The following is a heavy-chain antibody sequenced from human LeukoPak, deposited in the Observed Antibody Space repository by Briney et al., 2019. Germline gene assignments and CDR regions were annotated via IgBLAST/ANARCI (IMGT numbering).Heavy chain of an antibody. D-gene: IGHD3-22*01. CDR2: IIPIFGTA. Sequence: GSSVKVSCKASGGTFSSYAISWVRQAPGQALEWMGRIIPIFGTANYAQKFQGRVTITTDESTSTAYMELSSLRSEDTAVYYCARDYYYDSSGYYPPNDYWGQGTLVTVSS. CDR1: GGTFSSYA. CDR3: ARDYYYDSSGYYPPNDY. J-gene: IGHJ4*02. V-gene: IGHV1-69*05.